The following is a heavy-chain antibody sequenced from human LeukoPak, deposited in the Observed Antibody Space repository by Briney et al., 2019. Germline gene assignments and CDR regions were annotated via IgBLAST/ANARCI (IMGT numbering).Heavy chain of an antibody. D-gene: IGHD6-19*01. CDR3: ASVASSGWYESEWFDP. CDR2: IYYSGST. CDR1: GGSISSYY. V-gene: IGHV4-59*01. J-gene: IGHJ5*02. Sequence: SATLSLTCTVSGGSISSYYWSWIRQPPGKGLEWIGYIYYSGSTNYNPSLKSRVTISVDTSKNQFSLKLSSVTAADTAVYYCASVASSGWYESEWFDPWGQGTLVTVSS.